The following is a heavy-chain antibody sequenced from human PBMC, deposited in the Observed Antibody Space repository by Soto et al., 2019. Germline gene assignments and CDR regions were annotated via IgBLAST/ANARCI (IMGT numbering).Heavy chain of an antibody. CDR3: ARDRLTHVLRFLEWFDYYYGMDV. CDR1: GYTFTSYG. J-gene: IGHJ6*02. Sequence: ASVKVSCKASGYTFTSYGISWVRQAPGQGLEWMGWISACNGNTNYAQKLQGRVTMTTDTSTSTAYMELRSLRSDDTAVYYCARDRLTHVLRFLEWFDYYYGMDVWGQGTTVTVSS. CDR2: ISACNGNT. V-gene: IGHV1-18*01. D-gene: IGHD3-3*01.